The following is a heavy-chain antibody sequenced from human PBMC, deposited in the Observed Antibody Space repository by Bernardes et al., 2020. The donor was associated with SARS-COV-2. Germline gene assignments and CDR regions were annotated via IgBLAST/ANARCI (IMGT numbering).Heavy chain of an antibody. J-gene: IGHJ4*03. CDR1: GYTFASYG. CDR3: ARPRGAGGGYFEY. D-gene: IGHD1-26*01. V-gene: IGHV1-18*04. CDR2: ISTYNGLT. Sequence: ASVKVSCKTSGYTFASYGLSWVRQAPGQGLEWMGWISTYNGLTNYAQNFQGRVTMTSDTSTTTAYLELRSLRSDDTAVYYCARPRGAGGGYFEYWGHGTLVTVSS.